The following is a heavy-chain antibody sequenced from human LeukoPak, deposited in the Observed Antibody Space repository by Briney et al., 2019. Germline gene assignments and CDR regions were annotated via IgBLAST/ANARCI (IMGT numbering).Heavy chain of an antibody. CDR3: ARDLSSWYREQKDY. Sequence: SETLSLTCTVSGYSISSGYYWGWIRPPPGKGLEWIGSIYHSGSTYYNPSLKSRVTISVDTSKNQFSLKLSSVTAADTAVYYCARDLSSWYREQKDYWGQGTLVTVSS. CDR1: GYSISSGYY. V-gene: IGHV4-38-2*02. J-gene: IGHJ4*02. CDR2: IYHSGST. D-gene: IGHD6-13*01.